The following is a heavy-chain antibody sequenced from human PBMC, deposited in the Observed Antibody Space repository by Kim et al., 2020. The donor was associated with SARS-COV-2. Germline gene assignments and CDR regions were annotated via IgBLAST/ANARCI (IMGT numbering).Heavy chain of an antibody. CDR3: AKWRSGYDSYFGMDV. V-gene: IGHV3-33*06. CDR1: GFIFSTYG. D-gene: IGHD5-12*01. CDR2: IWYDGSYT. Sequence: GGSLRLSCEASGFIFSTYGMHWVRQAPGKGLEWVAVIWYDGSYTYYADSVKGRFTISRDNSKNTLYLQMNGLRAEDTAIYYCAKWRSGYDSYFGMDVWGQGTTVTVSS. J-gene: IGHJ6*02.